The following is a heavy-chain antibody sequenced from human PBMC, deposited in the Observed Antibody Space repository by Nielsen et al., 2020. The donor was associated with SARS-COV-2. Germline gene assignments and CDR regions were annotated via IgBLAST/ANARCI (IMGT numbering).Heavy chain of an antibody. D-gene: IGHD5-12*01. J-gene: IGHJ5*02. CDR3: TSLPSGYDYWFDP. CDR2: IRSKANSYAT. Sequence: GESLKISCAASGFTFSGSAMHWVRQASGKGLEWVGRIRSKANSYATAYAASVKGRFTISRDDSKNTAYLQMNSLKTEDTAVYYCTSLPSGYDYWFDPWGQGTLVTVSS. CDR1: GFTFSGSA. V-gene: IGHV3-73*01.